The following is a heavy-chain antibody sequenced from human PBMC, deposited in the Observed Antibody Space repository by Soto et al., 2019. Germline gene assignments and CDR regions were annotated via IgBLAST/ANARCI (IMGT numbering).Heavy chain of an antibody. V-gene: IGHV3-30-3*01. CDR2: ISYDGSNK. D-gene: IGHD3-10*01. Sequence: VQLLESGGGLVRPGGSLRLSCAASGFTFSSYAMHWVRQAPGKGLEWVAVISYDGSNKYYADSVKGRFTISRDNSKNTLYLQMNSLRAEDTAVYYCAREGSNYYGSGSYPFDYWGQGTLVTVSS. CDR1: GFTFSSYA. CDR3: AREGSNYYGSGSYPFDY. J-gene: IGHJ4*02.